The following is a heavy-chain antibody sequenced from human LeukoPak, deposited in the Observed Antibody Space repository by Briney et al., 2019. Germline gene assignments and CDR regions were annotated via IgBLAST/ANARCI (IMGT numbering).Heavy chain of an antibody. CDR2: INPPSGGT. J-gene: IGHJ4*02. D-gene: IGHD3-10*01. CDR3: ARGDFYSGSFLDY. V-gene: IGHV1-2*02. CDR1: GYTFTGYY. Sequence: SVKVSCKASGYTFTGYYMHWVRQAPGQGLEWMGWINPPSGGTNSAQKFQGRVTMTRDTSITTAYLELSRLTSDDTAVYYCARGDFYSGSFLDYWGRGTLVTVFS.